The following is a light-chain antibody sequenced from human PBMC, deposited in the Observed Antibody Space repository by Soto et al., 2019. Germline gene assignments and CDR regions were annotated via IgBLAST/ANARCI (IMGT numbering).Light chain of an antibody. CDR1: SSDVGGYNY. J-gene: IGLJ1*01. Sequence: QSALTQPASVSGSPGQSITISCTGTSSDVGGYNYVSWYQQHPGKAPKLMIYDVSNRPSGVSNRFSGSKSGNTASLTISWRQAEDEADYYCSSYTSSSTDVFGTGTKVTVL. CDR2: DVS. V-gene: IGLV2-14*01. CDR3: SSYTSSSTDV.